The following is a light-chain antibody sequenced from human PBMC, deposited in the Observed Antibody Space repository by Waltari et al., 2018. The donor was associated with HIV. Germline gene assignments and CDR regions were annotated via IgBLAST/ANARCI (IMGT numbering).Light chain of an antibody. CDR1: QSISNW. Sequence: DSQMTHSPSTLSAPVGDRADITCRASQSISNWLAWYQQKPGKAPKLLIYKASTLASGVPSRFSGSGSGAEFTLTITSLQPDDFATYYCQQYKSYAVTFGGGTKVDIK. J-gene: IGKJ4*01. CDR3: QQYKSYAVT. CDR2: KAS. V-gene: IGKV1-5*03.